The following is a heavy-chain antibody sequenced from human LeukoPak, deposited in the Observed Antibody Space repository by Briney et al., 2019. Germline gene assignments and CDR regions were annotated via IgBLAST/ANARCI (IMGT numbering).Heavy chain of an antibody. V-gene: IGHV3-9*01. D-gene: IGHD5-12*01. Sequence: GRSLRLSCAASGFTFDDYAMHWVRQAPGKGLEWVSGISWNSGSIGYADSVKGRFTISRDNAKNSLYLQMNSLRAEDTALYYCAKDYSYSGYGGGFDYWGQGTLVTVSS. CDR2: ISWNSGSI. CDR3: AKDYSYSGYGGGFDY. J-gene: IGHJ4*02. CDR1: GFTFDDYA.